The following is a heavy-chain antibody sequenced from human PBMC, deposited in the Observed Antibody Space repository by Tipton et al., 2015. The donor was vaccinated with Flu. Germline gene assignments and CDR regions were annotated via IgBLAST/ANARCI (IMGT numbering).Heavy chain of an antibody. V-gene: IGHV4-34*01. Sequence: TLSLTCAVYGGSFSGYYWSWIRQPPGKGLEWIGEINHSGSTNYNPSLKSRVTISVDTSKNRFSLKLSSVTAADTAVYYCAREGTSMTTVTTVDYWGQGTLVTVSS. CDR3: AREGTSMTTVTTVDY. CDR1: GGSFSGYY. J-gene: IGHJ4*02. D-gene: IGHD4-17*01. CDR2: INHSGST.